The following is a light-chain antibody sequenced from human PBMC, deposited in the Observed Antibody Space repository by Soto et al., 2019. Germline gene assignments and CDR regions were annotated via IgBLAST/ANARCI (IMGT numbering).Light chain of an antibody. J-gene: IGKJ1*01. Sequence: EVVIRESPSTLSVSPGAGATLSCRASQSVSSNLAWYQQKPGQAPRLLIYDASTRATGIPARFSGSGSGTDFTLTLSGLQSEDFAVYYCQQYNNWPQTFGQGTKVDIK. CDR2: DAS. CDR3: QQYNNWPQT. CDR1: QSVSSN. V-gene: IGKV3-15*01.